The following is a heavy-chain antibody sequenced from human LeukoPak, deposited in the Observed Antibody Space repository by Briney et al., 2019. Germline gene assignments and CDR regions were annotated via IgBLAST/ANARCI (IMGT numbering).Heavy chain of an antibody. Sequence: WETLSLTCTVSGGSISSYYWSWIREPPGKGLESIRYIYYSTSTNYTAYLKSRVTISVDTSKLQFSLKLSSVTAADTDVYYCARKNDSGADFDYWGQGTMVTVSS. CDR2: IYYSTST. V-gene: IGHV4-59*01. D-gene: IGHD4-17*01. CDR1: GGSISSYY. CDR3: ARKNDSGADFDY. J-gene: IGHJ4*02.